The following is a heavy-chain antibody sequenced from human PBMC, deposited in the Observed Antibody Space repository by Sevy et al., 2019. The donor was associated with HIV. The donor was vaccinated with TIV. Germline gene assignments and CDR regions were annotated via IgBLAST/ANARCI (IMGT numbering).Heavy chain of an antibody. J-gene: IGHJ4*02. V-gene: IGHV3-9*01. CDR2: ISWNSGSI. Sequence: GGSLRLSCAASGFTFDDYAMLWVRQAPGKGLEWVSGISWNSGSIGYADSVKGRFTISRDNAKNSLYLQMNSLRAEDTALYYCAKVSSSSWPDYWGQGTLVTVSS. CDR1: GFTFDDYA. D-gene: IGHD6-13*01. CDR3: AKVSSSSWPDY.